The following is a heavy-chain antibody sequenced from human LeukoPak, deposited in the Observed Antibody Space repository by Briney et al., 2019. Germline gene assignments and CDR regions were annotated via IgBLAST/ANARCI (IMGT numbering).Heavy chain of an antibody. CDR1: GYTFTSYG. J-gene: IGHJ4*02. V-gene: IGHV1-18*01. CDR3: ARDQARLGYYYDSSGYLFDY. Sequence: ASVKVSCQASGYTFTSYGISWVRQAPGQGLEWMGWISAYNDNTNYAQKLQGRVTMTTETSTSTDHMELRSLTSDDTAVYYCARDQARLGYYYDSSGYLFDYWGQGTLVTVSS. CDR2: ISAYNDNT. D-gene: IGHD3-22*01.